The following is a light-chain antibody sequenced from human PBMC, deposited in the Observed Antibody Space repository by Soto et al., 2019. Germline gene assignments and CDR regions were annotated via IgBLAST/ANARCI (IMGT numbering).Light chain of an antibody. J-gene: IGLJ2*01. V-gene: IGLV2-14*03. CDR1: SSDIGAYNY. CDR3: SSYTSSSVV. Sequence: QSALTQPASVSGSPGQSITISCTGTSSDIGAYNYVSWYQQHPGKAPKLMIYAVSNRPSGVSNRFSGSKSGNTASLTISGLQAEDEADYYCSSYTSSSVVFGGGTKVTVL. CDR2: AVS.